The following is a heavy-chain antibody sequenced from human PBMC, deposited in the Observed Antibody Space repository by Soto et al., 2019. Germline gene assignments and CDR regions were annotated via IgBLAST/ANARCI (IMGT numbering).Heavy chain of an antibody. D-gene: IGHD6-6*01. J-gene: IGHJ4*02. CDR3: ARDSGGSSSSRVAYCSSAPPADY. CDR1: GYTFTSYY. V-gene: IGHV1-46*01. CDR2: INPSGGST. Sequence: ASVKVSCKASGYTFTSYYMHWVRQAPGQGLEWMGIINPSGGSTSYAQKFQGRVTMTRDTSTSTVYMELSSLRSEDTAVYYCARDSGGSSSSRVAYCSSAPPADYWGQGTLVTVSS.